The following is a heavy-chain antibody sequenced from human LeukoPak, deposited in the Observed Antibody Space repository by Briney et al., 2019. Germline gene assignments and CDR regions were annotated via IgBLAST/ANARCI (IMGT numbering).Heavy chain of an antibody. D-gene: IGHD6-13*01. J-gene: IGHJ4*02. CDR1: GGSVNSGSYY. V-gene: IGHV4-39*07. CDR3: ARKPIVGSAWYYFDY. CDR2: IYYSGSA. Sequence: SETLSLTCTVSGGSVNSGSYYWCWIRQAPGEGLEWIGNIYYSGSAYYTPSLESRVTMSVDTSKNQFSLKLSSVTAADTAVYYCARKPIVGSAWYYFDYWGQGTLVTVPS.